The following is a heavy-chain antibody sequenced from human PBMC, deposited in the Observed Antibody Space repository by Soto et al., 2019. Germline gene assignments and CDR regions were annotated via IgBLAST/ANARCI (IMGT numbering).Heavy chain of an antibody. CDR2: ITGNGDTS. D-gene: IGHD6-13*01. V-gene: IGHV3-64D*08. J-gene: IGHJ4*02. CDR3: VKDAEVTSSGYGF. CDR1: GFTFSDYS. Sequence: GGSLRLSCSASGFTFSDYSMHWVRQAPGKGLEYVSAITGNGDTSYYADSVKGRFTISRDNSKNSLYLQMNTLRAEDTAVYYCVKDAEVTSSGYGFWGQGTLVTVSS.